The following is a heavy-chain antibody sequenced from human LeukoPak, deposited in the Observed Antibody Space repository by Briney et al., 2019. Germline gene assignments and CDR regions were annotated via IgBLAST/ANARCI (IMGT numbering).Heavy chain of an antibody. J-gene: IGHJ4*02. CDR3: ARNDGGLVDY. D-gene: IGHD4-23*01. Sequence: SETLSLTCTVSGGSISSGSYYWSWIRQPAGKGLEWIGRIYTSGSTNYNPSLTSRVTISVDTSKNQFSLKLSSVTAADTAVYYCARNDGGLVDYWGQGTLVTVSS. CDR2: IYTSGST. V-gene: IGHV4-61*02. CDR1: GGSISSGSYY.